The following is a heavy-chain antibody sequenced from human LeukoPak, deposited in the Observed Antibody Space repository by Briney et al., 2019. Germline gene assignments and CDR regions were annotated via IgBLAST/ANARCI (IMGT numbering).Heavy chain of an antibody. CDR2: INWNGGST. CDR3: ARDSVLIAVAVRGAFDI. Sequence: PGGSLRLSCAASGFSFDDYGMNWVRHAPGKGLEWVFGINWNGGSTGYADSVKGRFTISRDNAKNSLYLQMNSLRAEDTALYYCARDSVLIAVAVRGAFDIWGQGTMVTVSS. J-gene: IGHJ3*02. V-gene: IGHV3-20*04. D-gene: IGHD6-19*01. CDR1: GFSFDDYG.